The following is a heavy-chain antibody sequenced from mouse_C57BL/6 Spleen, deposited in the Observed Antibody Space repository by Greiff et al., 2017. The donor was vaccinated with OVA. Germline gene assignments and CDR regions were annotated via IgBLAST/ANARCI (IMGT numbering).Heavy chain of an antibody. D-gene: IGHD2-3*01. Sequence: VKLQQSGAELVKPGASVKLSCKASGYTFTEYTIHWVKQRSGQGLEWIGWFYPGSGSIKYNEKFKDKATLTADKSSSTVYMELSRLTSEDSAVYFCARHEALYDGYPRAMDYWGQGTSVTVSS. CDR3: ARHEALYDGYPRAMDY. CDR1: GYTFTEYT. CDR2: FYPGSGSI. V-gene: IGHV1-62-2*01. J-gene: IGHJ4*01.